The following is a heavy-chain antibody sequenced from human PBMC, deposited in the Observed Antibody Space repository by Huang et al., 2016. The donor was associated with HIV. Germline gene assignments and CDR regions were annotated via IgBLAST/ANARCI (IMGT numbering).Heavy chain of an antibody. Sequence: EVQLVESGGGLIQPGGSLRLSCAASGFTVSSNYMRWVRQGPWKGLYGVSVIYSDDSTYFADSVKGRFTISRDNSKNTLYLQLNSLRAEDTAVYYCAAQWELRGGVDFWGQGTLVTVSS. J-gene: IGHJ4*02. D-gene: IGHD1-26*01. V-gene: IGHV3-53*01. CDR3: AAQWELRGGVDF. CDR2: IYSDDST. CDR1: GFTVSSNY.